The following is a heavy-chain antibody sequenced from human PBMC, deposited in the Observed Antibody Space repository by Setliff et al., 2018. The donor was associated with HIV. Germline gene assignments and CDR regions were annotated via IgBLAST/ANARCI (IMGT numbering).Heavy chain of an antibody. CDR3: ARVKSIKTTLVRLWPRFDL. V-gene: IGHV4-34*01. J-gene: IGHJ5*02. D-gene: IGHD3-10*01. Sequence: KTSETLSLTCAVYTESLTRYDWAWIRQSPEKGLEWIGEIDDSGSIIYNPSLQSRVTMSVDTSKNQFSLKVRSLTAADTGFYYCARVKSIKTTLVRLWPRFDLWGQGTQVTVSS. CDR1: TESLTRYD. CDR2: IDDSGSI.